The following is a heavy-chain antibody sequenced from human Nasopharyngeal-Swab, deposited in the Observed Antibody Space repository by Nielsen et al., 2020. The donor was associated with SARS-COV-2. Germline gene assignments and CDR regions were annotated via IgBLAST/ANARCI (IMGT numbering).Heavy chain of an antibody. CDR2: IYPGDSDT. Sequence: GESLKISCKGSGYSFTSYWIGWVRQMPGKGLEWMGIIYPGDSDTRYSPSFQGQVTISADKSISTAYLQWSSLKASDTAIYYCARSPPYYYYGMDVWGQGTTVTVSS. CDR3: ARSPPYYYYGMDV. J-gene: IGHJ6*02. V-gene: IGHV5-51*01. CDR1: GYSFTSYW.